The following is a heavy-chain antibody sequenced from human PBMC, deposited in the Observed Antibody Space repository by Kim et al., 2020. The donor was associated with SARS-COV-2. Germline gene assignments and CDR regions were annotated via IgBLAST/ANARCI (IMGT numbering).Heavy chain of an antibody. Sequence: GGSLRLSCEASEFTLSSYEMNWVRQAPGKGLEWVSYITTSGNTVHYADSVRGRFTVSRDNAKNSLYLQMNSLGAEDTAVYYCARETPGIRGVACDIWGQGTMVTVSS. J-gene: IGHJ3*02. CDR2: ITTSGNTV. D-gene: IGHD3-10*01. CDR1: EFTLSSYE. V-gene: IGHV3-48*03. CDR3: ARETPGIRGVACDI.